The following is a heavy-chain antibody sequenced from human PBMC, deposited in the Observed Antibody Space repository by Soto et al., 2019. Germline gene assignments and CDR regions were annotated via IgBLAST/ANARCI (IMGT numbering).Heavy chain of an antibody. D-gene: IGHD3-10*01. J-gene: IGHJ6*03. CDR2: IYSGGST. CDR1: GFTVSSNY. V-gene: IGHV3-66*01. Sequence: GGSLRLSCAASGFTVSSNYMSWVRQAPGKGLEWVSVIYSGGSTYYADSVKGRFTISRDNSKNTLYLQMNSLRAEDTAVYYCARAGYYGSGTVYYMDVWGKGTTVTVSS. CDR3: ARAGYYGSGTVYYMDV.